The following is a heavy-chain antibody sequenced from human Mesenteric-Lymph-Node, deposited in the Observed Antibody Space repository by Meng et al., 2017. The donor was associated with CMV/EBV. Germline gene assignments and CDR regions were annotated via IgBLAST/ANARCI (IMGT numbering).Heavy chain of an antibody. Sequence: GGSLRLSCAASGFTFSSYGMGWVRQAPGKGLEWVAFIRYDGSNKYYADSVKGRFTISRDNSKNTLYLQMNSLRAEDPDVYDCENAPLGCCSSISCSDAFDIWGQGTMVTVSS. D-gene: IGHD2-2*01. CDR2: IRYDGSNK. CDR1: GFTFSSYG. J-gene: IGHJ3*02. V-gene: IGHV3-30*02. CDR3: ENAPLGCCSSISCSDAFDI.